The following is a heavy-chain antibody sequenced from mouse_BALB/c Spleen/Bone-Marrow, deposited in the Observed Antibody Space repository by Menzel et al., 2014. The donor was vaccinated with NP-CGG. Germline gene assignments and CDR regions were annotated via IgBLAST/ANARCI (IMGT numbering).Heavy chain of an antibody. J-gene: IGHJ4*01. CDR2: IYPVSGGT. D-gene: IGHD1-1*01. V-gene: IGHV1-11*01. CDR3: GRGNYGSSYAMDY. CDR1: GYTFTDHI. Sequence: QVHVKQSGAELASPGASVTLSCKASGYTFTDHIMNWVKKRPGQGLEWIGRIYPVSGGTNYNQKFMGKATFSVDRSSSTVYMVLNSLTSEDPAVYYCGRGNYGSSYAMDYWGQGTSVTVSS.